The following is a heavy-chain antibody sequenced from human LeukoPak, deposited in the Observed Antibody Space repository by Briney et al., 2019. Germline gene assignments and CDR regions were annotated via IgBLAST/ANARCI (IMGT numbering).Heavy chain of an antibody. D-gene: IGHD3-9*01. CDR2: INPNSGGT. Sequence: ASVKVSCKASGYTFTGYYMHWVRQAPGQGLEWMGWINPNSGGTNYAQKFQGRVTMTRDTSISTAYMELSRLRSDDTAVYYCARVVRYFDWLRAFDIWGQGTMVTVSS. CDR3: ARVVRYFDWLRAFDI. CDR1: GYTFTGYY. J-gene: IGHJ3*02. V-gene: IGHV1-2*02.